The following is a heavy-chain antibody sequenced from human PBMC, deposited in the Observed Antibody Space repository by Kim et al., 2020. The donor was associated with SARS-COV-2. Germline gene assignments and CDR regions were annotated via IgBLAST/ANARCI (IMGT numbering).Heavy chain of an antibody. CDR3: ATTGEHIVVVTALDAPDASDI. CDR1: GYSFTSYW. D-gene: IGHD2-21*02. J-gene: IGHJ3*02. Sequence: GESLKISCKGSGYSFTSYWISWVRQMPGKGLEWMGRIDPSDSYTNYSPSFQGHVTISADKSISTAYLQWSSLKASDTAMYYCATTGEHIVVVTALDAPDASDIWGQGTIVTVSS. V-gene: IGHV5-10-1*01. CDR2: IDPSDSYT.